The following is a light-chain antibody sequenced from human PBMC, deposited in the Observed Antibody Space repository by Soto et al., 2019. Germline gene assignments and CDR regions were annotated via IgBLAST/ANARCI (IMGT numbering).Light chain of an antibody. V-gene: IGKV1-5*03. Sequence: DIQMTQSPSTLSASVGDRVTITCRASQSISSGLAWYQQKPGKAPKLLIYKASTLESGVPSRFSGSGSGTEFTLTISSLHPDDFATYYCQQYNAYSLTFGQGTKVDIK. CDR1: QSISSG. CDR3: QQYNAYSLT. CDR2: KAS. J-gene: IGKJ1*01.